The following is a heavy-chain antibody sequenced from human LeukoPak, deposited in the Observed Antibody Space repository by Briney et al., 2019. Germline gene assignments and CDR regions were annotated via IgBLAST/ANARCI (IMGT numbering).Heavy chain of an antibody. J-gene: IGHJ4*02. CDR1: GFTVSSNY. V-gene: IGHV3-53*01. CDR3: ARGFKYSSGWYNFDY. CDR2: IYSGGST. Sequence: GGSLRLSCAASGFTVSSNYMSWVRQAPGKGLEWVSVIYSGGSTYYADSVKGRFTISRDNSENTLYLQMNSLRAEDTAVYYCARGFKYSSGWYNFDYWGQGTLVTVSS. D-gene: IGHD6-19*01.